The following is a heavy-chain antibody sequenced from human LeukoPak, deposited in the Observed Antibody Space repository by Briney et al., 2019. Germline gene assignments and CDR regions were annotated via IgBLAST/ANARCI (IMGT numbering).Heavy chain of an antibody. D-gene: IGHD3-10*01. CDR1: GFTFSSYS. CDR2: ISSSSSYI. Sequence: GGSLRLSCAASGFTFSSYSMNWVRQAPGKGLEGVSSISSSSSYIYYADSLKGRLTISRDNAKNSLYLQMNPLRAEDTAVYYCARDYKTDYYGRDAFDIWGQGTMVTVSS. J-gene: IGHJ3*02. V-gene: IGHV3-21*01. CDR3: ARDYKTDYYGRDAFDI.